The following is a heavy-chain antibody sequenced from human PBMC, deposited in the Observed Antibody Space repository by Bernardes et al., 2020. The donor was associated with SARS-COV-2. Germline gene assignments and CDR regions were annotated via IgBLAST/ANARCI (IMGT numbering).Heavy chain of an antibody. CDR3: ARGDVARGVIMFDN. CDR1: GFTFSYYD. D-gene: IGHD3-10*01. J-gene: IGHJ4*02. Sequence: GGSLRLSRAASGFTFSYYDMHWVRQGTGKGLEWVSSIGTAGDAYYPGSVKGRFTISRENAKNSLFLQMNSLRDGDTAVYYCARGDVARGVIMFDNWGQGTRVTVSS. V-gene: IGHV3-13*04. CDR2: IGTAGDA.